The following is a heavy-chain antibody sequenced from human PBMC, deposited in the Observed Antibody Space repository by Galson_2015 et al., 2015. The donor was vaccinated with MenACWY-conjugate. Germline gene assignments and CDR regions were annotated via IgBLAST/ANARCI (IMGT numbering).Heavy chain of an antibody. CDR3: ARPLFQGSVKPAAFNV. V-gene: IGHV5-51*01. J-gene: IGHJ4*03. CDR2: IFPGDSET. CDR1: GYNFDNFW. D-gene: IGHD3-3*02. Sequence: QSGAEVKKPGESLKISCKASGYNFDNFWIGWVRQMPGNRQEWMGVIFPGDSETRYTPAFQGRVTISVDKSVNTAYLQWDSVKASDADIYFCARPLFQGSVKPAAFNVWGRGTLVAVSS.